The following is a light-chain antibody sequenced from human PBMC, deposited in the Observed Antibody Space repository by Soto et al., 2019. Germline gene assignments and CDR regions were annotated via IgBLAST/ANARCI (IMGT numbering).Light chain of an antibody. Sequence: EIVLTQSPGTLSLSPGEGATLSCRASQSVSSSYLAWYQQKPGQAPRLLLYGASSRATGIPDRFIGSGSGTDFTLTISSLEPEDFAVYYCQQFGSSPITFGQGTRLEIE. CDR2: GAS. CDR1: QSVSSSY. CDR3: QQFGSSPIT. J-gene: IGKJ5*01. V-gene: IGKV3-20*01.